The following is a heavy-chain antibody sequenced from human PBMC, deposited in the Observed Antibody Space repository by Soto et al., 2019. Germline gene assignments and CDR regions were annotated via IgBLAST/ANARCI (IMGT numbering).Heavy chain of an antibody. CDR1: GYSFSDYH. V-gene: IGHV1-2*04. CDR3: ARGHSTDCSKGVCSFFYNHEMDV. Sequence: GASVKVSCKASGYSFSDYHIHWVRQAPGQGLEWLGRINPKSGGTSSAQKFQGWVTMTRDTSISTAYMELTRLRSDDTAVYFCARGHSTDCSKGVCSFFYNHEMDVWGQGTTVTV. CDR2: INPKSGGT. J-gene: IGHJ6*02. D-gene: IGHD2-8*01.